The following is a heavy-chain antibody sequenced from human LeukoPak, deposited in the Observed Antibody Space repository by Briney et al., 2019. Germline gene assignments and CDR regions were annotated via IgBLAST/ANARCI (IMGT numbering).Heavy chain of an antibody. V-gene: IGHV3-21*01. CDR1: GFTFSSYS. Sequence: GGSLRLSCAASGFTFSSYSVNWVRQAPGKGLGWVSSISSSSSYIYYADSVKGRFTISRDNAKNSLYLQMNSLRAEDTAVYYCARDRNIVPDYWGQGTLVTVSS. CDR3: ARDRNIVPDY. D-gene: IGHD2/OR15-2a*01. CDR2: ISSSSSYI. J-gene: IGHJ4*02.